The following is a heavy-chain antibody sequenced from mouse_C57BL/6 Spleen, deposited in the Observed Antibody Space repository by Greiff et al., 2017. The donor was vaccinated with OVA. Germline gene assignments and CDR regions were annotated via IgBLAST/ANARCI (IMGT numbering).Heavy chain of an antibody. CDR2: IYPSDSET. V-gene: IGHV1-61*01. Sequence: VQLQQPGAELVRPGSSVKLSCKASGYTFTSYWMDWVKQRPGQGLEWIGNIYPSDSETHYNQKFKDKATLTVDKSSSTAYMQLSSLTSEDSAVYYCARQAYDGFAYWGQGTLVTVSA. J-gene: IGHJ3*01. CDR3: ARQAYDGFAY. D-gene: IGHD2-12*01. CDR1: GYTFTSYW.